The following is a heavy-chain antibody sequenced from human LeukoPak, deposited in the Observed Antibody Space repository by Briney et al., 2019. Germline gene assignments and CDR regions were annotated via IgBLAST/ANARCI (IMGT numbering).Heavy chain of an antibody. CDR1: GGSISSYY. J-gene: IGHJ6*02. Sequence: KSSETLSLTCTVSGGSISSYYWSWIRQPPGKGLEWIGYIYYSGSTNYSPSLKSRVTISVDTSKNQFSLKLSSVTAADTAVYYCARDRPRIAAAGTSYYYYGMDVWGQGTTVTVSS. CDR3: ARDRPRIAAAGTSYYYYGMDV. V-gene: IGHV4-59*01. CDR2: IYYSGST. D-gene: IGHD6-13*01.